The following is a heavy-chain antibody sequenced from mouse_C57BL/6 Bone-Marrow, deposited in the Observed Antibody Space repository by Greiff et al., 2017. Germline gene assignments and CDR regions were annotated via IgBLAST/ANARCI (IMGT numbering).Heavy chain of an antibody. Sequence: QVQLQQSGAELARPGASVKLSCKASGYTFTSYGISWVKQRTGQGLEWIGEIYPRSGNTYYNEKFKGKATLTADKSYSAAYMELRSLTSEDSAVYFCARGVLLRGGTFFAYWGQGTLVTVSA. CDR1: GYTFTSYG. V-gene: IGHV1-81*01. D-gene: IGHD1-1*01. J-gene: IGHJ3*01. CDR2: IYPRSGNT. CDR3: ARGVLLRGGTFFAY.